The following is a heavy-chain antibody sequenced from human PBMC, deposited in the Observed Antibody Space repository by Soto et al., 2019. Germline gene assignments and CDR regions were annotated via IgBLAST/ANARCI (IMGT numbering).Heavy chain of an antibody. CDR3: ARAPNVLRFFLNWFGP. Sequence: GASVKVSCKASGYTFTSYAMHWVRQAPGQRLEWMGWINAGNGNTKYSQKFQGRVTITRDTSASTAYMELSSLRSEDTAVYYCARAPNVLRFFLNWFGPWGQGTLVTVSS. CDR1: GYTFTSYA. J-gene: IGHJ5*02. V-gene: IGHV1-3*01. CDR2: INAGNGNT. D-gene: IGHD3-3*01.